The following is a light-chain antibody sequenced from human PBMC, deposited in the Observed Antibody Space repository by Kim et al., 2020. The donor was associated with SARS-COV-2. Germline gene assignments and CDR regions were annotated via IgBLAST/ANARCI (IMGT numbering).Light chain of an antibody. CDR1: SSNIVHNP. J-gene: IGLJ2*01. V-gene: IGLV1-44*01. CDR2: TNN. CDR3: ASWDDSLHGPV. Sequence: VLTQPPSASGTPGQRVTISCSGSSSNIVHNPVDWYQQLPGTAPKLLISTNNQRPSGVPDRFSGSKSGTSASLAISGLQSEDEADYYFASWDDSLHGPVFGGGTQLTVL.